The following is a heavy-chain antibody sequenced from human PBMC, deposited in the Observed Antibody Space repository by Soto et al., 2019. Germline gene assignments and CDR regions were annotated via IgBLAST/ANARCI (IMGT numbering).Heavy chain of an antibody. CDR3: AKNHFTYYYDSSGYYYFDS. CDR2: IIPIFGTA. J-gene: IGHJ4*02. CDR1: GGTFSSYA. D-gene: IGHD3-22*01. V-gene: IGHV1-69*01. Sequence: QVQLVQSGAEVKKPGSSVKVSCKASGGTFSSYAISWVRQAPGQGLEWMGGIIPIFGTANYAQKFQGRVTITADESTSTAYMELSSLRSEDTAFYYCAKNHFTYYYDSSGYYYFDSWGQGTLVPVSP.